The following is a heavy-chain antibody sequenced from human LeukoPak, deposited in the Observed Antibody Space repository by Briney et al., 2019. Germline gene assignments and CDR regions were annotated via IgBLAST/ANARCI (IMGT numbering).Heavy chain of an antibody. D-gene: IGHD2/OR15-2a*01. CDR3: VSFYETY. CDR2: ISVSSGST. CDR1: GFTLNNYA. Sequence: GGSLRLSCVASGFTLNNYAMSWVRQPPGKGLEWVSFISVSSGSTYYANSVKGRFTISRDNSRNTLYMEMNSLRAEDTAVYYCVSFYETYWGRGTLVTVSS. V-gene: IGHV3-23*01. J-gene: IGHJ4*02.